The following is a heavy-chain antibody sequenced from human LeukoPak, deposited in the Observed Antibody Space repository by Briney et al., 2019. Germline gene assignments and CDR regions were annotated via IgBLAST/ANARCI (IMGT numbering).Heavy chain of an antibody. D-gene: IGHD2-8*02. CDR3: ARVAVSGPTGWFDS. CDR2: ISSTSAYI. Sequence: KPGGSLRLSCAASGFTFSSSAMNWVRQAPGKGLEWVSSISSTSAYIHYADSVKGRFTISRDNVDNVVYLEMNSLGAEDTATYYCARVAVSGPTGWFDSWGQGTLVIVSS. J-gene: IGHJ5*01. CDR1: GFTFSSSA. V-gene: IGHV3-21*01.